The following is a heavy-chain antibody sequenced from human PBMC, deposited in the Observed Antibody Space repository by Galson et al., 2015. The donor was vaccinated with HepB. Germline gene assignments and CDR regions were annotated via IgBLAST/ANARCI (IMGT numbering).Heavy chain of an antibody. D-gene: IGHD5-24*01. V-gene: IGHV3-48*01. Sequence: SLRLSCAASGFTFSSYSMNWVRQAPGKGLEWVSYISSSSSAIYYVDSVKGRFTISRDDAKNPLFLQMNSLRAEDTAVYFCTRDADGNFDSWGQGTPVTVSS. CDR2: ISSSSSAI. CDR3: TRDADGNFDS. CDR1: GFTFSSYS. J-gene: IGHJ4*02.